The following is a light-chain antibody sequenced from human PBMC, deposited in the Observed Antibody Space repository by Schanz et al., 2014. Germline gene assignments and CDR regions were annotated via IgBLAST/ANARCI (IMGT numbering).Light chain of an antibody. CDR1: QGISSY. J-gene: IGKJ4*01. V-gene: IGKV1-9*01. CDR2: SAS. Sequence: IPLTQSPSSLSASVGDRVTITCRASQGISSYLAWYQQKPGKAPNLLIYSASTLQSGVPSRFSGSGSGTDFTLTISNLQPEDFATYYCQQLNSYPLTFGGGTKVEIK. CDR3: QQLNSYPLT.